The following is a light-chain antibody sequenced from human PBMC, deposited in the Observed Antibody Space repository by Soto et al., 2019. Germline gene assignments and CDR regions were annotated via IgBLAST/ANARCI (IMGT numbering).Light chain of an antibody. CDR1: QSVSSSY. Sequence: EIVLTQSPGTLSLSPGERATLSCRASQSVSSSYLAWYQQKPGQAPRLLIYGASSRATGIPDRFSGSGSGTDFTLPIRRLEPEDFAMYYCQQYSSPPPIPFGQGTRLEIK. CDR2: GAS. V-gene: IGKV3-20*01. CDR3: QQYSSPPPIP. J-gene: IGKJ5*01.